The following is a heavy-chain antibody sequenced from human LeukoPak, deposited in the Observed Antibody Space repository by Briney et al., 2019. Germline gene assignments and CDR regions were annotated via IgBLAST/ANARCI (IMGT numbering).Heavy chain of an antibody. D-gene: IGHD2-2*01. CDR1: GGSISSYY. Sequence: PSETLSLTCTVSGGSISSYYWSWIRQPAGKGLEWIGRIYTSGSTNYNPSLKSRVTMSVDTSKNQFSLKLSSVTAADTAVYYYARGGSEFVVVPAAKYWFDPWGQGTPVTVSS. V-gene: IGHV4-4*07. J-gene: IGHJ5*02. CDR2: IYTSGST. CDR3: ARGGSEFVVVPAAKYWFDP.